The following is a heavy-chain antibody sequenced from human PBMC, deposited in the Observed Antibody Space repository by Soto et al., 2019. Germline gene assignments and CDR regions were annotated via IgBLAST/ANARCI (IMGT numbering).Heavy chain of an antibody. V-gene: IGHV1-46*01. Sequence: ASLKVSCNASGYTCTSYYMHWVLQAPGQGLEWMGIFNPSGGSTSYAQKFQGRVTMTRDTSTSTVYMELSSLRSEDTAVYYCARDQVYYDSTGYYYDNWGQGTLVTVSS. D-gene: IGHD3-22*01. J-gene: IGHJ4*02. CDR1: GYTCTSYY. CDR2: FNPSGGST. CDR3: ARDQVYYDSTGYYYDN.